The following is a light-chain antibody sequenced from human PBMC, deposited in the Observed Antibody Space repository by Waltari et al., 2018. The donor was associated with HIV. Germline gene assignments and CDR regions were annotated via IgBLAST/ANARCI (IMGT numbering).Light chain of an antibody. Sequence: QYVLTQPPSASGTSGQRVPISCSGSSSNIGSNYVYWYQQLPGTAPKLLIYRNNQRPSGVPDRFSGSKSGTSASLAISGLRSEDEADYYCAAWDDSLSGRYVFGTGTKVTVL. CDR3: AAWDDSLSGRYV. CDR2: RNN. CDR1: SSNIGSNY. V-gene: IGLV1-47*01. J-gene: IGLJ1*01.